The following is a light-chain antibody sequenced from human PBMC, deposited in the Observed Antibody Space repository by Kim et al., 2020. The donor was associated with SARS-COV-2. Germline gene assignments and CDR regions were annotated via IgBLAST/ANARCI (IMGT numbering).Light chain of an antibody. J-gene: IGLJ2*01. V-gene: IGLV1-44*01. Sequence: QSVLTQPPSASGTPGQRVTISCSGSSSNIGSNTVNWYQQLPGTAPKLLIYTNNQRPSGDPDRFSGSKSGTSASLAISGLQSEDEADYYCAAWDDSLNVVVFGGGTQLTVL. CDR2: TNN. CDR1: SSNIGSNT. CDR3: AAWDDSLNVVV.